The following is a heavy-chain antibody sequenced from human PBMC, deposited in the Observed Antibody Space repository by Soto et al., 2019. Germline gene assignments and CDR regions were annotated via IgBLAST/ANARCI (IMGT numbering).Heavy chain of an antibody. D-gene: IGHD2-21*01. Sequence: QVQLVESGGGVVQPGRSLRLSCAVSGFTFSNYAMHWVRQAPGKGLEWVAIVSHDGNNQYYADSAKGRFTISRDNSENTQYLQMNSLRTEDTAVFYCARDGATQMWRPWYFDLWGRGTLVTVSS. J-gene: IGHJ2*01. CDR1: GFTFSNYA. CDR3: ARDGATQMWRPWYFDL. V-gene: IGHV3-30-3*01. CDR2: VSHDGNNQ.